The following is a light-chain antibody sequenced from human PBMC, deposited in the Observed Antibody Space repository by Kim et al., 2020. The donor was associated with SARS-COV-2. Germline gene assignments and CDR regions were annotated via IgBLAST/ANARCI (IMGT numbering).Light chain of an antibody. V-gene: IGLV4-69*01. J-gene: IGLJ3*02. CDR1: WACSYP. CDR3: QTWGTGVV. CDR2: LNWDGSS. Sequence: GAAYKLTCTRDGWACSYPISWHQQHPDKGPSFLMKLNWDGSSSKGGGIPVRFSGSSSGTERYLSISSRQAEDGADYYCQTWGTGVVFGGGTQLTVL.